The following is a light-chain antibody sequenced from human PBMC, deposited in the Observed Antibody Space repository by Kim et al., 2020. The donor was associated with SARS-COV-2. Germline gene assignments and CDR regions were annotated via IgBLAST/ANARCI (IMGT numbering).Light chain of an antibody. Sequence: LSPGGKATRPCKANQSVTRNNLAWFQQKPGQAPGLLIYGTSSRATGIPDRFSDSGSGTDFTLTIRRLEPEDFAVYYCQQYDNSPYTFGQGTKLEI. V-gene: IGKV3-20*01. CDR3: QQYDNSPYT. CDR1: QSVTRNN. J-gene: IGKJ2*01. CDR2: GTS.